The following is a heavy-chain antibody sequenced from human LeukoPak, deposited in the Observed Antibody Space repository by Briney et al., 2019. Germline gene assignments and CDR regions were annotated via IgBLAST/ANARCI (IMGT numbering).Heavy chain of an antibody. J-gene: IGHJ4*02. Sequence: ASVKVSCKSSGYTFSDYYMHWVRQAPGQGLEWMGWINPDTGDTNFAQRFQGRVTMTRDTSTSTVYMELSSLRSEDTAVYFCARGKTAAEYWGQGTLVTVSS. D-gene: IGHD2-21*02. CDR1: GYTFSDYY. V-gene: IGHV1-2*02. CDR2: INPDTGDT. CDR3: ARGKTAAEY.